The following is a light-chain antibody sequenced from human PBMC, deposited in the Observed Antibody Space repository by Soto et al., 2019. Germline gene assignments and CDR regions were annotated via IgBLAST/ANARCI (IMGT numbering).Light chain of an antibody. CDR2: AAS. V-gene: IGKV1-39*01. Sequence: DIQMTQSPSSLSASVEDRVIITCRASQSISNHLNWYQQKPGKAPKLLISAASTLRSGVPSRFSGSGSGTDFILTISNLQPEDFATYFCQQANSFPLTFGGGTKVDIK. CDR1: QSISNH. J-gene: IGKJ4*01. CDR3: QQANSFPLT.